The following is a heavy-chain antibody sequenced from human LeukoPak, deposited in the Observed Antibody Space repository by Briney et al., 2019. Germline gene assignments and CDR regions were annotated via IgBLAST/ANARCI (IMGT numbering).Heavy chain of an antibody. D-gene: IGHD3-22*01. CDR3: ASFYDSSGRDY. CDR2: IGTIGSPI. J-gene: IGHJ4*02. V-gene: IGHV3-48*03. Sequence: PGGSLRLCCAASGFTIRSFEMNWVRQAPGKGLEWLSYIGTIGSPIYYADSVKGRFTISRDNARNSLCLQMNSLRVEDTAVYYCASFYDSSGRDYWGQGTLVTVSS. CDR1: GFTIRSFE.